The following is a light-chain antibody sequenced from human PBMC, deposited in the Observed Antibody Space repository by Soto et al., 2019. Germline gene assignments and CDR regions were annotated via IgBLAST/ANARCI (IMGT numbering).Light chain of an antibody. V-gene: IGKV1-39*01. CDR1: QSISSY. Sequence: DIQMTQSPSSLSASVGDRVTITCRASQSISSYLNWYQQKPGKAPKLLIYAASSLQSGVPSRSSGSGSGTDFTLTISSLQPEDFATYYCQQSYSTPPKFGQGTRLEIK. CDR2: AAS. J-gene: IGKJ5*01. CDR3: QQSYSTPPK.